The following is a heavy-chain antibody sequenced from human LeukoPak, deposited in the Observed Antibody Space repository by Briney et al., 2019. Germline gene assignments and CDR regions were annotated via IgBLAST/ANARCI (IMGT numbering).Heavy chain of an antibody. J-gene: IGHJ6*03. D-gene: IGHD5-18*01. V-gene: IGHV3-48*04. CDR1: GFTFSSYS. Sequence: GGSLRLSCAASGFTFSSYSMSWVRQAPGKGLEWVSYISSSGSTIYYADSVKGRFTISRDNAKNSLYLQMNSLRAEDTAVYYCASRGYSYGGPYYYYMDVWGKGTTVIISS. CDR2: ISSSGSTI. CDR3: ASRGYSYGGPYYYYMDV.